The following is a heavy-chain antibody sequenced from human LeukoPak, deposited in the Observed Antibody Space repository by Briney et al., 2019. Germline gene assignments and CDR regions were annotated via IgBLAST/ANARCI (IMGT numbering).Heavy chain of an antibody. J-gene: IGHJ5*02. Sequence: ASVKVSCKASGYTFTGYYMHWARQVPGQGLEWMGWINPNSGGTNYAQKFQGRVTMTRDTSISTAYMELSRLRSDDTAVYYCARDRYSSSPNWFDPWGQGTLVTVSS. D-gene: IGHD6-13*01. CDR1: GYTFTGYY. CDR3: ARDRYSSSPNWFDP. CDR2: INPNSGGT. V-gene: IGHV1-2*02.